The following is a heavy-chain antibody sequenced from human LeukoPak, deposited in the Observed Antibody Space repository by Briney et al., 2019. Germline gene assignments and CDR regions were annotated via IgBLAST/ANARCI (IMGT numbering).Heavy chain of an antibody. J-gene: IGHJ5*02. Sequence: GGSLRLSCAASGFAFSSYGMHWVRQAPGKGLEWVASIRNDGSNKYYTDSVKGRFAISRDNSKNTLYLQMNSLRAEDTAVYYCAKDGLGIAVAGTENNWFDPWGQGTLVTVSS. CDR3: AKDGLGIAVAGTENNWFDP. CDR2: IRNDGSNK. CDR1: GFAFSSYG. D-gene: IGHD6-19*01. V-gene: IGHV3-30*02.